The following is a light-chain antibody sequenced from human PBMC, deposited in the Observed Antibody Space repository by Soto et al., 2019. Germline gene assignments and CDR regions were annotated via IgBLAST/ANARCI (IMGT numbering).Light chain of an antibody. V-gene: IGKV1-5*03. CDR2: EAS. J-gene: IGKJ1*01. Sequence: DIQMTQSPSTLSAYVGDRVTITCRASQSIGRWLAWYQQKPGKAPKLLIYEASSLESGVLSRFRGSGSGTEFTLTITSLQPDDFATYYCQQYESYRTFGPGTKVEIK. CDR1: QSIGRW. CDR3: QQYESYRT.